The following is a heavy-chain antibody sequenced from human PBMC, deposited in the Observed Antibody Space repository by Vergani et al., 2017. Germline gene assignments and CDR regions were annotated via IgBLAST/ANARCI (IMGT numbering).Heavy chain of an antibody. CDR1: GFTFSSYS. CDR2: MNPNSGNT. CDR3: ARGDPYYDYVWGSYRPYFYY. Sequence: VQLVESGGGLVQPGGSLRLSCAASGFTFSSYSMNWVRQATGQGLEWMGWMNPNSGNTGYAQKFQGRVTMTRNTSISTAYMELSSLRSEDTAVYYCARGDPYYDYVWGSYRPYFYYWGQGTLVTVSS. V-gene: IGHV1-8*02. J-gene: IGHJ4*02. D-gene: IGHD3-16*02.